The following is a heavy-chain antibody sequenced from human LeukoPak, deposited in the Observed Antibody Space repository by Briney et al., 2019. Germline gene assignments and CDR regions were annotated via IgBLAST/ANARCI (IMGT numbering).Heavy chain of an antibody. CDR2: TRNKANSYTT. J-gene: IGHJ3*02. CDR1: GFSFSYYG. CDR3: ARVRVYCSGGSCFSEAFDI. Sequence: GRSLRLSCAASGFSFSYYGMHWVRQAPGKGLEWVGRTRNKANSYTTEYAASVKGRFTISRDDSKNSLYLQMNSLKIEDTAVYYCARVRVYCSGGSCFSEAFDIWGQGTMVTVSS. D-gene: IGHD2-15*01. V-gene: IGHV3-72*01.